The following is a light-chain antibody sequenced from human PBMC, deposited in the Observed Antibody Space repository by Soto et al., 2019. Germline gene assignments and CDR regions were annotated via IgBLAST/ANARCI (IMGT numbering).Light chain of an antibody. Sequence: DIQMTQSPSALSASVGDRVTITCRASQSISSWLAWYQQKPGKAPNLLIYDASSLESGVLSRFSGSGSGTEFTLTIISLQPDDFATYYCQQYSRYLTFGQGTKVEI. CDR2: DAS. J-gene: IGKJ1*01. V-gene: IGKV1-5*01. CDR3: QQYSRYLT. CDR1: QSISSW.